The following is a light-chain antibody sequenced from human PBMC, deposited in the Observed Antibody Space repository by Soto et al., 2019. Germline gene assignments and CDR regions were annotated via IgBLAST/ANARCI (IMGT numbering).Light chain of an antibody. CDR2: ADT. CDR1: SSNIGAGYD. J-gene: IGLJ7*01. CDR3: QSSDSSLSAV. V-gene: IGLV1-40*01. Sequence: QSVLTQPPSVSGAPGQRVTISCTGSSSNIGAGYDVHWYQQLPGTAPKLLIYADTLRPSGVPDRFSASTSGTAAFLAITGLQAEDEGDYSCQSSDSSLSAVFGGGTQLTVL.